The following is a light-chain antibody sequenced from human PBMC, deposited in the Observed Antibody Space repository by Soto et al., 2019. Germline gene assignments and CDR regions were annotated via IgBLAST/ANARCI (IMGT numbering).Light chain of an antibody. CDR1: QNVKTR. Sequence: EKVMTQSPATLSVSPGERATLSCRASQNVKTRLAWYQQKPGQAPRLLIFDAFTRATGIPARFSGSASGTGFTLTISSLQSEDSAVYYCQQYDEWPLTFGGGTKVEIK. CDR3: QQYDEWPLT. J-gene: IGKJ4*01. CDR2: DAF. V-gene: IGKV3-15*01.